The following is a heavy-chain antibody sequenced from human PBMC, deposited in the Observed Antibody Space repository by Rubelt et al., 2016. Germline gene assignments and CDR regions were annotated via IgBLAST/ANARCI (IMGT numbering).Heavy chain of an antibody. D-gene: IGHD3-22*01. V-gene: IGHV1-2*02. CDR3: ARFAIGGHSSGYLFDY. CDR1: GYTFTGYY. J-gene: IGHJ4*02. Sequence: QVQLVQSGAKVKKPGASVKVSCKASGYTFTGYYMHWVRQAPGQGLEWMGWINPNSGATNYAQKFQGRVTRTRDTSISTAYMELSRLRSDDTAVYYCARFAIGGHSSGYLFDYWGQGTLVTVSS. CDR2: INPNSGAT.